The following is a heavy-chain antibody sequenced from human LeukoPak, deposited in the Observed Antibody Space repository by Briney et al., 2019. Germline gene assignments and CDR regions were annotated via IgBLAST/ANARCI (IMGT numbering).Heavy chain of an antibody. V-gene: IGHV3-13*01. CDR2: IGTAGGT. D-gene: IGHD1-26*01. Sequence: PGGSLRLSCAASGFTFSSYDMHWVRQAPGKELEWVSAIGTAGGTHYPGSVKNRFTICRENAKNPLYLQMNSLRAGDTVVFYCARGIGGSYPGDDGGQGTLVTVSS. CDR3: ARGIGGSYPGDD. J-gene: IGHJ4*01. CDR1: GFTFSSYD.